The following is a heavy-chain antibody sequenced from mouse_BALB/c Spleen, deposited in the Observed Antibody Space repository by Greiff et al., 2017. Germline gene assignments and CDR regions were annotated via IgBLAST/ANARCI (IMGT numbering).Heavy chain of an antibody. Sequence: VQLQQPGAELVKPGASVKLSCKASGYTFTSYWMHWVKQRPGQGLEWIGEIDPSDSYTNYNQKFKGKATLTVDKSSSTAYMQLSSLTSEDSAVYYCARGDGSSLYYWGQGTTLTVSS. CDR3: ARGDGSSLYY. CDR1: GYTFTSYW. V-gene: IGHV1-69*02. J-gene: IGHJ2*01. CDR2: IDPSDSYT. D-gene: IGHD1-1*01.